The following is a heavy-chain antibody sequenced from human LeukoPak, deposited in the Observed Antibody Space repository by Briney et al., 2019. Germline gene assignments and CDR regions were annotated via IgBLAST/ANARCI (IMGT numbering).Heavy chain of an antibody. CDR1: GGTLSSYA. Sequence: SVKVSCKASGGTLSSYAISWVRQAPGQGLEWMGGIIPIFGTANYAQKFQGRVTITADESTSTAYMELSSLRSEDTAVYYCARGPRGGYSYGFGMWHYFDYWGQGTLVTVSS. J-gene: IGHJ4*02. D-gene: IGHD5-18*01. CDR2: IIPIFGTA. V-gene: IGHV1-69*13. CDR3: ARGPRGGYSYGFGMWHYFDY.